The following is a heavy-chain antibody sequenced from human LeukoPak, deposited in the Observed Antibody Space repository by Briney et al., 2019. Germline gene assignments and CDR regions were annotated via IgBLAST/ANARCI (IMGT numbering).Heavy chain of an antibody. CDR3: ARNPVRYFDWWADY. V-gene: IGHV3-66*01. J-gene: IGHJ4*02. CDR2: IYSGGST. D-gene: IGHD3-9*01. Sequence: PGGSLRLSCTASGFTVSSNYMNWVRQAPGKGLEWVSVIYSGGSTYYADSVKGRFTISRDNSKNTLYLQMTSLRVEDTAVYYCARNPVRYFDWWADYWGQGTLVTVSS. CDR1: GFTVSSNY.